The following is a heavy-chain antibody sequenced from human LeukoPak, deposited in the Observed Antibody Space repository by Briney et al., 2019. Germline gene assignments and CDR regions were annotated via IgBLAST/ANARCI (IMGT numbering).Heavy chain of an antibody. CDR3: ARDGAGYNWNDETDYYYYYYMDV. J-gene: IGHJ6*03. CDR2: LSATGGST. D-gene: IGHD1-20*01. V-gene: IGHV3-23*01. Sequence: GGSLRLSCVASGFTFSSYAMTWVRQAPGKGLEWVSALSATGGSTYYADSVKGRFTISRDNPKNTLYLQMNSLRAEDTAVYYCARDGAGYNWNDETDYYYYYYMDVWGKGTTVTVSS. CDR1: GFTFSSYA.